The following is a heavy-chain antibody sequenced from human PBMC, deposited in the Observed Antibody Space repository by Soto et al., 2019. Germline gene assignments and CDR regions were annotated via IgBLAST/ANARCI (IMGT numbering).Heavy chain of an antibody. D-gene: IGHD1-7*01. CDR2: INPSADSSTSGGSA. V-gene: IGHV1-46*01. CDR3: ARDANYALTFHYYGMDV. J-gene: IGHJ6*02. CDR1: GYPFTTYY. Sequence: QVQLVQSGAEVKPPVASVKVACKASGYPFTTYYIHWVRQAPGHGPEWMGIINPSADSSTSGGSASYAQKFQGRVTLTRETSASTVYMELSSLGSEDTAIYYCARDANYALTFHYYGMDVWGQGTPVTVSS.